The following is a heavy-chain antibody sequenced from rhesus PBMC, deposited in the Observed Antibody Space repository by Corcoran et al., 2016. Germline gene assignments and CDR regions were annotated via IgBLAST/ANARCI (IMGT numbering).Heavy chain of an antibody. CDR1: GGSISGDFH. V-gene: IGHV4S9*01. CDR2: IYGDGSTT. CDR3: ARESPSTADDAFDL. Sequence: QVQLQEPGPGLAKSSETLSLTCAVSGGSISGDFHWNWIRQPPGKGLEWGGNIYGDGSTTTFNPSLKSRVTISKDTSTNQFFLKLTSLTAADTAVYFCARESPSTADDAFDLWGQGLRVTVSS. D-gene: IGHD1-1*01. J-gene: IGHJ3*01.